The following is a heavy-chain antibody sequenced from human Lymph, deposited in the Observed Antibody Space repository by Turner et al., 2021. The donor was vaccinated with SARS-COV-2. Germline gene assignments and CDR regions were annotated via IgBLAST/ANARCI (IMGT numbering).Heavy chain of an antibody. Sequence: QVQLVQSGAGVVQPGRSLRLSCAASGFTSSSYALHWVRQAPDRGLEWVALISYDGSNKYYADSVKGRFTISRDNSKNTLYLQMNRLRAEDTAVYYCAKDGGGYSSTWGQGTLVTVSS. V-gene: IGHV3-30*18. CDR3: AKDGGGYSST. D-gene: IGHD6-13*01. CDR1: GFTSSSYA. CDR2: ISYDGSNK. J-gene: IGHJ5*02.